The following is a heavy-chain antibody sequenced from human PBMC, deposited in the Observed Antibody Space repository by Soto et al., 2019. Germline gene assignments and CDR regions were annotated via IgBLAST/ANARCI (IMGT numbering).Heavy chain of an antibody. CDR2: IWYDGSNK. Sequence: QVQLVESGGGVVQPGRSLRLSCAASGFTFSSYGMHWVRQAPGKGLEWVAVIWYDGSNKYYADSVKGRFTISRDNSKNTPYLQMNSLRAEDTAVYYCARAVYCSGGSCSADPGWFDPWGQGTLVTVSS. J-gene: IGHJ5*02. V-gene: IGHV3-33*01. D-gene: IGHD2-15*01. CDR1: GFTFSSYG. CDR3: ARAVYCSGGSCSADPGWFDP.